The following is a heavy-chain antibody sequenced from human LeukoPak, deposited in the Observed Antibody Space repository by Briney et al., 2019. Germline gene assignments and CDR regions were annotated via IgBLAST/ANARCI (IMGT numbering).Heavy chain of an antibody. CDR2: IWYDGSNK. V-gene: IGHV3-33*01. CDR3: TTRLQHHFDY. J-gene: IGHJ4*02. Sequence: GGSLRLSCAASGFTFSNYGMHWVRQAPGKGLEWVALIWYDGSNKYYADSVKGRFTISRDNSKNTLYLQMDSLRAEDTAVYYCTTRLQHHFDYWGQGTQVTVSS. D-gene: IGHD2-15*01. CDR1: GFTFSNYG.